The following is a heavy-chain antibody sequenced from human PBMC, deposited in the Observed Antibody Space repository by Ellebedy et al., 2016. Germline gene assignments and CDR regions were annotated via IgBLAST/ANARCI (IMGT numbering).Heavy chain of an antibody. CDR2: IYYSGST. CDR3: ARVFYYYDSSGYYQYPYYFDY. D-gene: IGHD3-22*01. J-gene: IGHJ4*02. CDR1: GGSISSGSYY. V-gene: IGHV4-39*07. Sequence: SETLSLXCTVSGGSISSGSYYWGWIRQPPGKGLEWIGSIYYSGSTYYNPSLKSRVTISVDTSKNQFSLKLSSVTAADTAVYYCARVFYYYDSSGYYQYPYYFDYWGQGTLVTVSS.